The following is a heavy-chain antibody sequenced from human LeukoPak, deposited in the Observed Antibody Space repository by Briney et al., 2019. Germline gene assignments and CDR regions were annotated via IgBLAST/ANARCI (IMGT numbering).Heavy chain of an antibody. CDR2: ISAYNGNT. D-gene: IGHD3-16*01. CDR3: ARDHDYVWGRSPFDP. J-gene: IGHJ5*02. Sequence: ASVKVSCKASGYTFTSYGISWVRQAPGQGLEWMGWISAYNGNTNYAQKLQGRVTMTTDTSTSTAYMELSSLRSEDTAVYYCARDHDYVWGRSPFDPWGQGTLVTVSS. CDR1: GYTFTSYG. V-gene: IGHV1-18*01.